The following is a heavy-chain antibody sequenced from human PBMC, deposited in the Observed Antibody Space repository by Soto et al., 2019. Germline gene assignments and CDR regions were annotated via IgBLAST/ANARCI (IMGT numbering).Heavy chain of an antibody. Sequence: SETLSLTCTVSGGSISSYHWSWIRQPPGKGLEWIGYIYYSGSTNYNPSLKSRVAISVDTSKNQFSLKLSSVTAADTAVYYCARVRSFYGSGYLFDYWGQGTLVTVSS. CDR2: IYYSGST. J-gene: IGHJ4*02. CDR1: GGSISSYH. D-gene: IGHD3-22*01. V-gene: IGHV4-59*01. CDR3: ARVRSFYGSGYLFDY.